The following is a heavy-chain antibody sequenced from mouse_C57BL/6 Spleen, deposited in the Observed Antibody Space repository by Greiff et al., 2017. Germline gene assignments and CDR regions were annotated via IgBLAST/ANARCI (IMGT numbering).Heavy chain of an antibody. D-gene: IGHD1-1*01. V-gene: IGHV5-9-1*02. CDR2: ISSGGDYI. CDR3: TRDYYGSDPLYYYAMDY. CDR1: GFTFSSYA. Sequence: EVQLVESGAGLVKPGGSLKLSCAASGFTFSSYAMSWVRQTPEKRLEWVAYISSGGDYIYYADTVKGRFTISRDNARNTLYLQMSSLKSEDTAMYYCTRDYYGSDPLYYYAMDYWGQGTSVTVSS. J-gene: IGHJ4*01.